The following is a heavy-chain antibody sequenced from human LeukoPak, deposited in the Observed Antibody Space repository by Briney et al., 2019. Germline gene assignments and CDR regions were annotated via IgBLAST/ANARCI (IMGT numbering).Heavy chain of an antibody. V-gene: IGHV4-61*01. CDR2: IYYSGST. CDR1: GGSVSSGSYY. J-gene: IGHJ4*02. CDR3: ARGSDGWFGELLPD. D-gene: IGHD3-10*01. Sequence: SETLSLTCTVSGGSVSSGSYYWSWIRQPPGKGLEWIGYIYYSGSTNYNPSLKSRVTISVDTSKNQFSLKLSSVTAADTAVYYCARGSDGWFGELLPDRGQGTLVTVSS.